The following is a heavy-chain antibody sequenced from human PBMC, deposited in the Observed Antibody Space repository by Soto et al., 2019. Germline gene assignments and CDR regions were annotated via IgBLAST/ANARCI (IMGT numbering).Heavy chain of an antibody. CDR2: ISGYNGNT. CDR1: GYNYLGYG. CDR3: ARGGHSYSPPYYFDY. D-gene: IGHD5-18*01. Sequence: ASVKVSCKASGYNYLGYGISWVRQAPGQGLEWMGWISGYNGNTNYAQKLQDRVTMTADTSANTAYMELRSLRADDTAVYYCARGGHSYSPPYYFDYWGQGTLVTVSS. J-gene: IGHJ4*02. V-gene: IGHV1-18*01.